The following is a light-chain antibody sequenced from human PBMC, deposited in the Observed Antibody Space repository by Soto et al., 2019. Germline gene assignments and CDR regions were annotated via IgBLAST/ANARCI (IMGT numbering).Light chain of an antibody. V-gene: IGKV3-11*01. J-gene: IGKJ5*01. CDR2: DAS. Sequence: EIVLTQSPATLSLSPGERATLSCRASQSVSSYLDWYQQKPCQAPRLLIYDASNRATGIPARFSGSGSGTDFTLTISSLKPEDFAVYYCQQRSNWPITFGQGTRLEIK. CDR1: QSVSSY. CDR3: QQRSNWPIT.